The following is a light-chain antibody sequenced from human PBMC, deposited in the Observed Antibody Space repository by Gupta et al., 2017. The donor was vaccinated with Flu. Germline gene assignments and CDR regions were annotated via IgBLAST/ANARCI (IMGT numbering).Light chain of an antibody. CDR2: PAS. CDR1: QSISSY. Sequence: PSSLSASVGDRVTITCRASQSISSYLNWYQQKPGKAPKLLIYPASSLQSGVPSRFSGSGSGTDFTLTISSRQPEDFATYYCQQSYSNPQRITFGQGTRLEIK. CDR3: QQSYSNPQRIT. V-gene: IGKV1-39*01. J-gene: IGKJ5*01.